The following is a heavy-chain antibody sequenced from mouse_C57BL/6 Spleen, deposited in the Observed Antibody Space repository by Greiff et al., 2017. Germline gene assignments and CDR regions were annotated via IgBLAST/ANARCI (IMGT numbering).Heavy chain of an antibody. J-gene: IGHJ2*01. V-gene: IGHV1-82*01. Sequence: QVQLKESGPELVKPGASVKISCKASGYAFSSSWMNWVKQRPGKGLEWIGRIYPGDGDTNYNGKFKGKATLTADKSSSTAYMQLSSLTSEDSAVYFCAREGDYYGSRSYYFDYWGQGTTLTVSS. D-gene: IGHD1-1*01. CDR3: AREGDYYGSRSYYFDY. CDR1: GYAFSSSW. CDR2: IYPGDGDT.